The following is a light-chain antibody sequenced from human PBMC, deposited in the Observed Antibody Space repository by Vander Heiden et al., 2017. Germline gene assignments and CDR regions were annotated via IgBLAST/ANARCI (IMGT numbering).Light chain of an antibody. CDR2: AAS. Sequence: QLTHPPSSLSASVGDRVTITCRASQGIRNYLGWYQQKPGKAPKRLIYAASSLQSGVPSRFSGSGSGTEFTLTISSLQPEDFATYYCLQHNSYPWTFGQGTKVEIK. J-gene: IGKJ1*01. CDR1: QGIRNY. CDR3: LQHNSYPWT. V-gene: IGKV1-17*01.